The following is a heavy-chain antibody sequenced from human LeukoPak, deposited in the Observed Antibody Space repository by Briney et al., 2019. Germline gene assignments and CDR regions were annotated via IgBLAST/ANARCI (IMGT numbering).Heavy chain of an antibody. CDR2: ISSSSTYI. V-gene: IGHV3-21*01. CDR3: ARVVRFLEWLTESDDAFDI. D-gene: IGHD3-3*01. J-gene: IGHJ3*02. CDR1: GFSFSTYG. Sequence: PGGSLRLSCVASGFSFSTYGMNWVRQAPGKGLEWVSSISSSSTYIYYADSVKGRFTISRDNAKNSLYLQMNSLRAEDTAVYYCARVVRFLEWLTESDDAFDIWGQGTMVTVSS.